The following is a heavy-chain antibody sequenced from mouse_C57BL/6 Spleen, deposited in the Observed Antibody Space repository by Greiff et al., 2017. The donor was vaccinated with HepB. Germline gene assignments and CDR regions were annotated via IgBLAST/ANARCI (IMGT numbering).Heavy chain of an antibody. Sequence: EESGPGLVKPSQSLSLTCSVTGYSITSGYYWNWIRQFPGNKLEWMGYISYDGSNNYNPSLKNRISITRDTSKNQFFLKLNSVTTEDTATYYCAREVYGNYDAMDYWGQGTSVTVSS. J-gene: IGHJ4*01. D-gene: IGHD2-1*01. V-gene: IGHV3-6*01. CDR1: GYSITSGYY. CDR3: AREVYGNYDAMDY. CDR2: ISYDGSN.